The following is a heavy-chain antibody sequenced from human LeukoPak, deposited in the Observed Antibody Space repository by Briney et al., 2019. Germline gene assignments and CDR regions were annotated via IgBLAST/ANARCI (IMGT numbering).Heavy chain of an antibody. Sequence: SETLSLTCTVSGGSISSYYWSWIRRPPGKGLEWLGYIYYSGSTNYNPSLKSRVTISVDTSKNQFSLKLSSVTAADTAVYYCACSPANWFDPWGQGTLVTVSS. V-gene: IGHV4-59*01. J-gene: IGHJ5*02. D-gene: IGHD2-2*01. CDR1: GGSISSYY. CDR2: IYYSGST. CDR3: ACSPANWFDP.